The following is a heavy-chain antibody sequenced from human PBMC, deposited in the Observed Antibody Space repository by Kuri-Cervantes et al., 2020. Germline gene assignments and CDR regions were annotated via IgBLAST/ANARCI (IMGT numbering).Heavy chain of an antibody. D-gene: IGHD1-1*01. CDR1: GYTFFNYG. CDR2: SSVYNGDT. Sequence: ASVKVSCKTSGYTFFNYGISWVRQAPGQGLEWMGWSSVYNGDTNYAQKFQGRVTITADKSTSTAYMELSSLRSEDTAVYYCARPNWNDVDYYGMDVWGQGTTVTVSS. V-gene: IGHV1-18*01. J-gene: IGHJ6*02. CDR3: ARPNWNDVDYYGMDV.